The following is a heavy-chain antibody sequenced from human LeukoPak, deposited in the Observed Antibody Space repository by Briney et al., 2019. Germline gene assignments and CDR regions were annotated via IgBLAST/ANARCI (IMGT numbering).Heavy chain of an antibody. CDR1: GFTFSSYW. V-gene: IGHV3-74*01. Sequence: GGSLRLSCAASGFTFSSYWMHWVRQVPGKGLVWVSRINSEESSTNYADSVKGRFTISSDNAKNTLYLQMNSLRAEDTAVYYCARAAAGTRNTFDIWGQGTMVTVSS. CDR3: ARAAAGTRNTFDI. D-gene: IGHD6-13*01. CDR2: INSEESST. J-gene: IGHJ3*02.